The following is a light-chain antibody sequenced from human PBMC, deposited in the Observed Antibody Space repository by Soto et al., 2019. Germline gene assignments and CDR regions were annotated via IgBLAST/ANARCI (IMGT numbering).Light chain of an antibody. CDR2: GAS. CDR3: QQTYSDFSFT. Sequence: DIQLTQSPSSLSAYVGDRVTITCRASQNIGNYLNWYQQKPGKAPQFLIYGASTLESGIPSRFRGRGSGTDFTLTISSLQPEDFATYYCQQTYSDFSFTFGPGTKVDV. CDR1: QNIGNY. V-gene: IGKV1-39*01. J-gene: IGKJ3*01.